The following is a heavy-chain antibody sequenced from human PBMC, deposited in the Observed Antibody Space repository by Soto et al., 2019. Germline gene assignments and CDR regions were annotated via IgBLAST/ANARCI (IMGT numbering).Heavy chain of an antibody. Sequence: QVQLVQSGAEVKKPGSSVKVSCKASGGTFSSYAISWVRQAPGQGLEWMGGIIPIFGTANYAQKFQGRVTITGDESTSPAYMELSSLRSDDTAVYYCARLGGYNEKQWLANVEYWSQVTLVTVCS. CDR1: GGTFSSYA. CDR2: IIPIFGTA. D-gene: IGHD6-19*01. J-gene: IGHJ4*02. CDR3: ARLGGYNEKQWLANVEY. V-gene: IGHV1-69*01.